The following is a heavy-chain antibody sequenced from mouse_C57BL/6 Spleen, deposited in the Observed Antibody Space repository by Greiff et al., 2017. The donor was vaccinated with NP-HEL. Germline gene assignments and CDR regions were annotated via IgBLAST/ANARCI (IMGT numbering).Heavy chain of an antibody. CDR1: GYTFTSYG. CDR3: ARCDDGYGFAY. Sequence: QVQLQQSGAELARPGASVKLSCKASGYTFTSYGISWVKQRPGQGLEWIGEIYPRSGNTYYNEKFKGKATLTADKSSSTAYMELRSLTSEDSAVYFCARCDDGYGFAYWGQGTLVTVSA. J-gene: IGHJ3*01. D-gene: IGHD2-3*01. CDR2: IYPRSGNT. V-gene: IGHV1-81*01.